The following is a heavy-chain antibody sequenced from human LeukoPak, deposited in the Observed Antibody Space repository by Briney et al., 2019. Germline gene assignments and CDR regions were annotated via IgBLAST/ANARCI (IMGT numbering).Heavy chain of an antibody. CDR1: GFTFSNYN. D-gene: IGHD5-12*01. CDR3: AREGSSFGGYERLDY. CDR2: ISSSSSYI. Sequence: GGSLRLSCAASGFTFSNYNMNWVRQAPGKGLEWVSSISSSSSYIYYADSVKGRFTISRDNAKNSLYLQMNSLRVEDTAVYYCAREGSSFGGYERLDYWGQGALVTVSS. J-gene: IGHJ4*02. V-gene: IGHV3-21*01.